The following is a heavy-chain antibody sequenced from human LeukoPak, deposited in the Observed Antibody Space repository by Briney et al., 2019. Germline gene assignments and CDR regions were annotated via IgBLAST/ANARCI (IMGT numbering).Heavy chain of an antibody. V-gene: IGHV4-59*08. D-gene: IGHD2-2*01. Sequence: PSETLSLTCTVSGGSISSYYWSWIRQPPGKGLEWIGYIYYSGSTNYNPSLKSRVTISVDTSKNQFSLKLSSVTAADTAVYYCARHAGYCSSTSCYPYYYGMDVWGQGTTVTVSS. CDR1: GGSISSYY. CDR3: ARHAGYCSSTSCYPYYYGMDV. CDR2: IYYSGST. J-gene: IGHJ6*02.